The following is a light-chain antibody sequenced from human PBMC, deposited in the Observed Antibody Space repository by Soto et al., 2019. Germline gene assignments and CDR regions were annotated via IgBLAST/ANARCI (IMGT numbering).Light chain of an antibody. CDR2: DVS. CDR1: GSDVGCYNY. Sequence: QSVLTQPASVSGSPGQSITISCTGTGSDVGCYNYVSWYQQHPGKAPKVMIYDVSNRPSGVSNRFSGSKSSNTASLTISGLQAEDEADYYCSSYTSASTPLVFGGGTKLTVL. J-gene: IGLJ2*01. CDR3: SSYTSASTPLV. V-gene: IGLV2-14*01.